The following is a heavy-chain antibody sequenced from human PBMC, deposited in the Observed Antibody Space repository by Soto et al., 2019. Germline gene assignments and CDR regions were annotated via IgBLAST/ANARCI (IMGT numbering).Heavy chain of an antibody. CDR2: ISSSSSTI. CDR3: ARDSIAAAGTGAFDI. Sequence: EVQLVESGGGLVQPGGSLRLSCAASGSTFSSYSMNWVRQAPGKGLEWVSYISSSSSTIYYADSVKGRFTISRDNAKNSLYLQMNSLRAEDTAVYYCARDSIAAAGTGAFDIWGQGTMVTVSS. V-gene: IGHV3-48*01. CDR1: GSTFSSYS. J-gene: IGHJ3*02. D-gene: IGHD6-13*01.